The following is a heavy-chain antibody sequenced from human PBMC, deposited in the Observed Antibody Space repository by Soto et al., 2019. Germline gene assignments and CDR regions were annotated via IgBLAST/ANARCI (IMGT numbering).Heavy chain of an antibody. CDR3: AREGVTMVRGVIIPFWFDP. CDR1: GGTFSSYA. Sequence: QVQLVQSGAEVKKPGSSVKVSCKASGGTFSSYAISWVRQAPGQGLECMVGIIPIFGTANYAQKFQGRVTITADESTSTAYMELSSLRSEDTAVYYCAREGVTMVRGVIIPFWFDPWGQGTLVTVSS. J-gene: IGHJ5*02. CDR2: IIPIFGTA. V-gene: IGHV1-69*12. D-gene: IGHD3-10*01.